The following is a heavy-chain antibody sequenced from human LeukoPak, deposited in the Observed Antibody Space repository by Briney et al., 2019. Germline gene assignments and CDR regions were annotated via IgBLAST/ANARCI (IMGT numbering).Heavy chain of an antibody. D-gene: IGHD3-10*01. CDR2: ISWNSGSI. CDR1: GFTFDDYA. V-gene: IGHV3-9*01. Sequence: PGGSLRLSCAASGFTFDDYAMHWVRQAPGKGLEWVSGISWNSGSIVYADSVKGRFTISRDNAKNSLYLQMNSLRAEDTALYYCAKDMDSGPYGSGSKRTLECYYGMDVWGQGTTVTVSS. CDR3: AKDMDSGPYGSGSKRTLECYYGMDV. J-gene: IGHJ6*02.